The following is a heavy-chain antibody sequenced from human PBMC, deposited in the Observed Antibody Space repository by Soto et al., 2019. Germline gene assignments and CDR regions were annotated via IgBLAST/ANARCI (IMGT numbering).Heavy chain of an antibody. CDR2: IVVGSGNT. Sequence: ASVKVSCKASGFTFTSSAVQWVRQARGQRLEWIGWIVVGSGNTNYAQKFQERVTITRDMSTSTAYMELSSLRSEDTAVYYCAAEERSYYGGEYLGQGTLVTVSS. CDR1: GFTFTSSA. CDR3: AAEERSYYGGEY. D-gene: IGHD4-17*01. V-gene: IGHV1-58*01. J-gene: IGHJ4*02.